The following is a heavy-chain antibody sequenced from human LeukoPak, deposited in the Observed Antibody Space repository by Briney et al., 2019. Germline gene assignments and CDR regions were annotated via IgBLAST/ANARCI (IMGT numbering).Heavy chain of an antibody. D-gene: IGHD5-18*01. CDR3: ASYGYSYGYGAANDY. V-gene: IGHV1-2*06. J-gene: IGHJ4*02. Sequence: GASVKVSCKASGYTFTGYYMHWVRQAPGQGLEWMGRIDPNSGGTNYAQKFQGRVTMTRDTSISTAYMELSRPRSDDTAVYYCASYGYSYGYGAANDYWGQGTLVTVSS. CDR1: GYTFTGYY. CDR2: IDPNSGGT.